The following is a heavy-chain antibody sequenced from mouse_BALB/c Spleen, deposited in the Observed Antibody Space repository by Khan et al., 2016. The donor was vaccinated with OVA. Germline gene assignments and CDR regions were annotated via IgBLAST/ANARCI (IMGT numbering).Heavy chain of an antibody. Sequence: VQLQQSGAELARPGASVRMSYKASGYTFTSNTMHWVKKRPGQGLEWIGYINPRSGYTNFNQNFKDKATLTADKSSSTAYMQLSSLTSEDSAVYYCARRTTGYTMDYWGQGTSVTVSS. CDR1: GYTFTSNT. V-gene: IGHV1-4*01. J-gene: IGHJ4*01. CDR2: INPRSGYT. D-gene: IGHD2-14*01. CDR3: ARRTTGYTMDY.